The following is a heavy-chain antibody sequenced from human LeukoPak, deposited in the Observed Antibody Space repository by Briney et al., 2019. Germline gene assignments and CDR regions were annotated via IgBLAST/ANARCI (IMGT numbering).Heavy chain of an antibody. V-gene: IGHV1-2*02. Sequence: ASVTVSCKASGYTFTGYYMHWVRQAPGQGLEWMGWINPNSGGTNYAQKFQGRVTMTRDTSISTAYMELSRLRSDDTAVYYCARDRAAADGFDYWGQGTLVTVSS. CDR2: INPNSGGT. CDR3: ARDRAAADGFDY. CDR1: GYTFTGYY. D-gene: IGHD6-13*01. J-gene: IGHJ4*02.